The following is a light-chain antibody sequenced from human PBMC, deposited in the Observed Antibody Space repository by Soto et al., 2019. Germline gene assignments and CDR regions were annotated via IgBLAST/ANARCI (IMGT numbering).Light chain of an antibody. CDR2: GAS. CDR1: QSVSSY. J-gene: IGKJ3*01. V-gene: IGKV3-11*01. CDR3: QQYGDSPFT. Sequence: EIVLTQSPATLSLSPGERATLSCRASQSVSSYLAWYQQKPGRAPRLLIYGASTRATAVPDRFTGSGSGTDFALTISSLEPEDAAVYYCQQYGDSPFTFGPGTKVDIK.